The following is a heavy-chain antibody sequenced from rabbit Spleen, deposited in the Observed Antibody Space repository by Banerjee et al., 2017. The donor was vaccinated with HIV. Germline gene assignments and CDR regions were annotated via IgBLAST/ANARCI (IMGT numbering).Heavy chain of an antibody. D-gene: IGHD8-1*01. Sequence: QSLEESGGDLVKPGASLTLTCTASGFSFSSSDYMCWVRQAPGKGLEWISCIAGSSSGFTYSATWAKGRFTCSKTSSTTVTLQMTSLTVADMATYFCARDTGSSFSSYGMDLWGPGTLVTVS. CDR1: GFSFSSSDY. J-gene: IGHJ6*01. CDR3: ARDTGSSFSSYGMDL. V-gene: IGHV1S40*01. CDR2: IAGSSSGFT.